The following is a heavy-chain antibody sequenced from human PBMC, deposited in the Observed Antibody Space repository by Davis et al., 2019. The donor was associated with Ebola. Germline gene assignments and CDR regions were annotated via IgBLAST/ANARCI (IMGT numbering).Heavy chain of an antibody. D-gene: IGHD2-21*02. CDR2: ISGGTSAT. CDR1: GFTFSGSS. Sequence: GESLKISCAASGFTFSGSSMNWVRQAPGKGLEWVSHISGGTSATCYADSAKGRFTISRDNVKNSLYLQMNSLRDEDRAVYYCARGVDYGFDIWGQGTMVTVSS. V-gene: IGHV3-48*02. CDR3: ARGVDYGFDI. J-gene: IGHJ3*02.